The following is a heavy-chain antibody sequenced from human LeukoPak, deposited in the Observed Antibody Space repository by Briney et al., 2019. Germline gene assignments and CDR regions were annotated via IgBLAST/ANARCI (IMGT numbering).Heavy chain of an antibody. CDR2: INPNSGGT. J-gene: IGHJ6*02. CDR1: GYTFTGYY. D-gene: IGHD3-10*01. CDR3: ARYGSGSSNYYYGMDV. V-gene: IGHV1-2*04. Sequence: ASVKVSCKASGYTFTGYYMHWVRQAPGQGLEWMGWINPNSGGTNYAQKFQGWVTMTGDTSISTAYMELSRLRSDDTVVYYCARYGSGSSNYYYGMDVWGQGTTVTVSS.